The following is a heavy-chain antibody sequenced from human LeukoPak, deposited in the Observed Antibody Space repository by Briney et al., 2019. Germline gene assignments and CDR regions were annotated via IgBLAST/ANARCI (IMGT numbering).Heavy chain of an antibody. J-gene: IGHJ3*02. Sequence: PGGSLRLSCAASGFTFSSYPMSWVRQAPGKGLEWVSAISGSGGSTYYADSVKGRFTISRDNSKNTLYLQMNSLRAEDTAVYYCAKVPRRGVIMDAFDIWGQGTMVTVSS. CDR3: AKVPRRGVIMDAFDI. D-gene: IGHD3-10*01. CDR1: GFTFSSYP. CDR2: ISGSGGST. V-gene: IGHV3-23*01.